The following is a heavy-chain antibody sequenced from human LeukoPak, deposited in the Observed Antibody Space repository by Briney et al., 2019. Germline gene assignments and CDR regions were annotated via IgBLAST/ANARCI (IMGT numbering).Heavy chain of an antibody. J-gene: IGHJ4*02. V-gene: IGHV4-59*01. CDR3: ARDHDSSSSGFDY. CDR2: IYYSGST. D-gene: IGHD6-6*01. CDR1: GGSLSSYY. Sequence: PSETLSLTCTVSGGSLSSYYWSWIRQPPGKGLEWIGYIYYSGSTNYNPSLKSRVTISVDTSKNQFSLKLSSVTAADTAVYYCARDHDSSSSGFDYWGQGTLVTVSS.